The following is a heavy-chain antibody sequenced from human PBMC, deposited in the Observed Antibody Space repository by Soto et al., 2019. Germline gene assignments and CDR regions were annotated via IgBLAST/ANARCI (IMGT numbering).Heavy chain of an antibody. D-gene: IGHD3-3*01. CDR2: IYYSGST. CDR1: GGSISSSSYY. Sequence: QLQLQESGPGLVKPSETLSLTCTVSGGSISSSSYYWGWIRQPPGKGLEWIGSIYYSGSTYYNPSLKSRVTISVDTSKNQFSLKLSSVTAADTAVYYCARRENYDFWSGYYIEAFDIWGQGTMVTVSS. J-gene: IGHJ3*02. CDR3: ARRENYDFWSGYYIEAFDI. V-gene: IGHV4-39*01.